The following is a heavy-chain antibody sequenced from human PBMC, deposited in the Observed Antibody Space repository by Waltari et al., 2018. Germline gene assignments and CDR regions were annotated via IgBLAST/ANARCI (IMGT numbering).Heavy chain of an antibody. D-gene: IGHD3-10*01. J-gene: IGHJ4*02. CDR3: ARAFYHGSGTYGDS. CDR2: IYNSGYT. V-gene: IGHV4-31*03. Sequence: QVQLQESGPGLVQPSQTLSLTCSVSGGSITSGGHYWTWIRQYPGKGLEWIGYIYNSGYTYYNPSLKSRLSISLDTSKNQFSLKLSSLTAADTAVYYCARAFYHGSGTYGDSWGQGTLVTVSS. CDR1: GGSITSGGHY.